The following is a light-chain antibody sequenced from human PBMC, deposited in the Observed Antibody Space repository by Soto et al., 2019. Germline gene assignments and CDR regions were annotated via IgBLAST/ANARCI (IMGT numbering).Light chain of an antibody. V-gene: IGKV3-20*01. CDR3: QQYGSSYPWT. Sequence: EIVLTQSPGTLSLSPGEGATLSCRASQSINSFLAWYQQRRGQAPRLLIHGASNRATGIPDMFSGSGSGTDFTLTISRLEPEDFAVYYCQQYGSSYPWTFGQGTKVDIK. CDR2: GAS. J-gene: IGKJ1*01. CDR1: QSINSF.